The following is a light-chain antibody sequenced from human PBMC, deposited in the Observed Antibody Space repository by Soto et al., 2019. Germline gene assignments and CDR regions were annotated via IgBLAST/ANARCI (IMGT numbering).Light chain of an antibody. CDR3: QQYQNLWT. CDR2: GTS. J-gene: IGKJ1*01. Sequence: EIVMTQSPVTLSVSPGERATLSCRASQNISRSLAWYQQKPGQGPSLLIYGTSTRAGGVPARFSGGGSGTEFTLTIGSLQSEDSAVYYCQQYQNLWTFGQGTKVDIK. V-gene: IGKV3-15*01. CDR1: QNISRS.